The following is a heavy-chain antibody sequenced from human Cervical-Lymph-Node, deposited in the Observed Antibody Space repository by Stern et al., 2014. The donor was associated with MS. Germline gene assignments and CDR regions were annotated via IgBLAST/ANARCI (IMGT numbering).Heavy chain of an antibody. CDR1: GFIFSNYA. CDR3: GRDTCRGGGCYFRY. V-gene: IGHV3-30-3*01. D-gene: IGHD2-15*01. Sequence: QVQLVESGGGVVQPGRSLRLSCAASGFIFSNYAMHWVRQAPGKGLDWVAFVSNEGSKQFYADSVKGRFTISRDNANNTLYLQMNSLRPEDTAVYYCGRDTCRGGGCYFRYWGQGILINVSS. J-gene: IGHJ4*02. CDR2: VSNEGSKQ.